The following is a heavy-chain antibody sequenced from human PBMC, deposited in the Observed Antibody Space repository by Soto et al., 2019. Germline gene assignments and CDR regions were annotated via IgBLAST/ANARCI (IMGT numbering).Heavy chain of an antibody. D-gene: IGHD5-18*01. CDR1: GYSFTSYA. CDR3: ARVGGETWMQLWLDY. V-gene: IGHV1-3*04. Sequence: QVQLVQSGAEVKMPGASVKVSCKASGYSFTSYAIHWVRQAPGQRPEWMGWINTGNGNTKYSQKFQDRVTIIRDTSASTAYMELSSLRSEDTAVYYCARVGGETWMQLWLDYWGQGTLVTVSS. J-gene: IGHJ4*02. CDR2: INTGNGNT.